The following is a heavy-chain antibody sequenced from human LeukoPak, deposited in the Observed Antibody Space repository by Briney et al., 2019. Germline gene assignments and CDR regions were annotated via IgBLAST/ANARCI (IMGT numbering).Heavy chain of an antibody. D-gene: IGHD3-10*01. V-gene: IGHV3-23*01. CDR2: ISGSGGST. CDR3: AKGLRFYGSGFDY. CDR1: GFTISSDA. J-gene: IGHJ4*02. Sequence: AGSLSLTCEASGFTISSDAMSWVRQAPGKGLEWVSAISGSGGSTYYADSVKGRFTISRDNSKNTLYLQMNSLRAEDTAVYYCAKGLRFYGSGFDYWGQGPLVTVSS.